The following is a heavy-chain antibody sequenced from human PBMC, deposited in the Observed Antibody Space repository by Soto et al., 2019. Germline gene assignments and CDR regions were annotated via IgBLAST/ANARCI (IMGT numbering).Heavy chain of an antibody. CDR1: GFTFSSYA. Sequence: QVQLVESGGGVVQPGRSLRLSCAASGFTFSSYAMHWVRQAPGKGLEWVAVIPYDGSNKYYADSVKGRFTISRDNSKNPLYLQMNSLRAEDTAVYYCARVPSSSGRAHFDYWGQGTLVTVSS. D-gene: IGHD2-15*01. CDR2: IPYDGSNK. V-gene: IGHV3-30-3*01. J-gene: IGHJ4*02. CDR3: ARVPSSSGRAHFDY.